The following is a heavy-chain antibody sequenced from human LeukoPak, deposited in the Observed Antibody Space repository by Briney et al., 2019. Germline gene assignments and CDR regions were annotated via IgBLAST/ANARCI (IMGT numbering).Heavy chain of an antibody. CDR1: GYTLTELS. CDR2: FDPEDGET. CDR3: ATGGVGATSSVPYYYYYMDV. V-gene: IGHV1-24*01. Sequence: ASVKVSCKVSGYTLTELSMHWVRQAPGKGLEWMGGFDPEDGETIYAQKFQGRVTMTEDTATGTAYMELSSLRSEDTAVYYCATGGVGATSSVPYYYYYMDVWGKGTTVTVSS. J-gene: IGHJ6*03. D-gene: IGHD1-26*01.